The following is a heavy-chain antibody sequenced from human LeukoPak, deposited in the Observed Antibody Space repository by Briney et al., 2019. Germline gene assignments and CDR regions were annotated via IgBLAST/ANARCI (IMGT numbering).Heavy chain of an antibody. CDR1: GFTFSSYA. J-gene: IGHJ4*02. D-gene: IGHD4-17*01. Sequence: PGGSLRLSCAASGFTFSSYAMHWVRQAPGKGLEWVAVISYDGSNKYYADSVKGRFTISRDNSKNTLYLQMNSLRAKDTAVYYCARHSSYGDFDYWGQGTLVTVSS. CDR3: ARHSSYGDFDY. V-gene: IGHV3-30*04. CDR2: ISYDGSNK.